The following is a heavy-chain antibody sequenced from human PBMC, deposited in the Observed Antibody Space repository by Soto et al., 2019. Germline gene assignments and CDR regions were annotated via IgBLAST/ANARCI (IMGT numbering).Heavy chain of an antibody. V-gene: IGHV4-59*01. CDR2: TAYTGDT. CDR1: GGSITSYQ. J-gene: IGHJ1*01. CDR3: ARDLHPPFTHYFHP. Sequence: SETLSLTCIVSGGSITSYQWSWIRQFPGKGLEWIAYTAYTGDTHYNPSLHSPFTISFDTSNNQLSLKFTSITPPHTAVYYCARDLHPPFTHYFHPSGQRTLVTVSS.